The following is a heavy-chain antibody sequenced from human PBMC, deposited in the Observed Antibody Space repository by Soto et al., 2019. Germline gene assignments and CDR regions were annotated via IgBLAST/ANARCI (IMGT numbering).Heavy chain of an antibody. V-gene: IGHV1-18*04. CDR2: ISAYNGNT. Sequence: ASVKVSCKASGYTFTSYGISWVRQAPGQGLEWMGWISAYNGNTNYAQKLQGRVTMTTDTSTSTAYMELSSVTAADTAVYYCARLARLETISQFDYWGQGTLVTVSS. J-gene: IGHJ4*02. CDR1: GYTFTSYG. CDR3: ARLARLETISQFDY.